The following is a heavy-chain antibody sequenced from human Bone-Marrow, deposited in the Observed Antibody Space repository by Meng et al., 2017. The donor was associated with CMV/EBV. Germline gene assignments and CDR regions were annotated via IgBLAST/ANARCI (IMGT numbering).Heavy chain of an antibody. CDR1: FTFSSYW. Sequence: FTFSSYWMHWVRQAPGKGLEWVAVISYDGSNKYYADSVKGRFTISRDNSKNTLYLQMNSLRAEDTAVYYCAKAIRADAYCGGDCYFDYWGQGTLVTVSS. D-gene: IGHD2-21*02. CDR3: AKAIRADAYCGGDCYFDY. J-gene: IGHJ4*02. CDR2: ISYDGSNK. V-gene: IGHV3-30*18.